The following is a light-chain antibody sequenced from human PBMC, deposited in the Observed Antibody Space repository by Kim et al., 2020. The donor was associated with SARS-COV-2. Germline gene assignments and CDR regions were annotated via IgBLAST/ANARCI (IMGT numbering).Light chain of an antibody. V-gene: IGLV2-14*03. CDR1: NSDVGGYNY. CDR3: SSYTSSSTLEV. Sequence: QSITISCTGTNSDVGGYNYVSWYQQHPGKAPKLMIYDVSNRPSGVSNRFSGSKSGNTASLTISGLQAEDEADYYCSSYTSSSTLEVFGGGTQLTVL. CDR2: DVS. J-gene: IGLJ2*01.